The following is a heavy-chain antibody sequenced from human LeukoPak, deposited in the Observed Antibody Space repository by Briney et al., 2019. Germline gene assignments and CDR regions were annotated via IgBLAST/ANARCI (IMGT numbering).Heavy chain of an antibody. CDR2: LSASGGIT. J-gene: IGHJ6*03. CDR3: AKTSGATPYYYYMDV. D-gene: IGHD3-10*01. CDR1: GFAFSSYA. V-gene: IGHV3-23*01. Sequence: PGRSLRLSCAASGFAFSSYAISSVRQAPGKGLEWVSGLSASGGITYYADSVKGRFTISRDNSKNKLYLQMNSLRAEDTAVYYCAKTSGATPYYYYMDVWGKGDTVTVSS.